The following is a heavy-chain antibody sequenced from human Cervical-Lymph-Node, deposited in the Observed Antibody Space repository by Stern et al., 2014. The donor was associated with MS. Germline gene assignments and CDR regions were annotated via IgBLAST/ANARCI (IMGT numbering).Heavy chain of an antibody. V-gene: IGHV1-3*01. CDR2: LNGHTGTT. J-gene: IGHJ4*02. CDR3: ARGPVSAWNDF. CDR1: GYSFNTNA. D-gene: IGHD1-1*01. Sequence: QVQLVQSGAVVTKPGASVKISCKTSGYSFNTNAIYWIRQAPGQSLEWLGWLNGHTGTTRYAEKFEGRVTFTRDTSATTVYMDLSRLTSEDTATYYCARGPVSAWNDFWGQGTLVTVS.